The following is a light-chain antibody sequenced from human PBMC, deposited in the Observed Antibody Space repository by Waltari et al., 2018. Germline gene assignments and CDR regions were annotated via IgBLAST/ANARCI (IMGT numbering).Light chain of an antibody. CDR2: DVS. J-gene: IGLJ3*02. CDR1: SRDVASHDF. Sequence: QSALTQPRSVSGSPGQSVTISCTGPSRDVASHDFVPWYQHHPGKAPKLMIYDVSERPSGVPDRFSGSQSGNTASLIISGLQADDEADYYCCSCAGTDTFWVFGGGTKLTVL. V-gene: IGLV2-11*01. CDR3: CSCAGTDTFWV.